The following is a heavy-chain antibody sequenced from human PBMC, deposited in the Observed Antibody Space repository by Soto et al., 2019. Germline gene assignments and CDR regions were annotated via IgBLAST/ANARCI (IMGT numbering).Heavy chain of an antibody. CDR2: IYHSGST. D-gene: IGHD3-22*01. Sequence: SETLSLTCAVSGGSISSSNWWSWVRQPPGKGLEWIGEIYHSGSTNYNPSLKSRVTISVDKSKNQFSLKLSSVTAADTAVYYCARHDRVVVITDAFDIWGQGTMVTVSS. J-gene: IGHJ3*02. CDR1: GGSISSSNW. CDR3: ARHDRVVVITDAFDI. V-gene: IGHV4-4*02.